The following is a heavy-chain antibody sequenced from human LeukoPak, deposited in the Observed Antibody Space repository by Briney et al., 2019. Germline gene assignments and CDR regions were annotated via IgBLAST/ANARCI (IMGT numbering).Heavy chain of an antibody. J-gene: IGHJ4*02. V-gene: IGHV4-61*02. CDR3: ATHYGGNSGFDY. Sequence: PSQTLSLTCTVSGGSISSGSYYWSWIRQPAGKGLEWVGRIYTSGSTNYNPSLKSRVTISVDTSKNQFSLKLSSVTAADTAVYYCATHYGGNSGFDYWGQGTPVTVSS. D-gene: IGHD4-23*01. CDR2: IYTSGST. CDR1: GGSISSGSYY.